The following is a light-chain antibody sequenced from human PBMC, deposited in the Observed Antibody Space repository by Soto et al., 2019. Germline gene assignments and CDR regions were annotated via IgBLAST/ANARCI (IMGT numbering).Light chain of an antibody. V-gene: IGKV3-20*01. CDR3: QQYGSSPRIT. CDR2: GAS. CDR1: QSVSSSY. Sequence: EIVLTQSPGTLALSPGERATLSCRASQSVSSSYLAWYQQKPGQAPRLLIYGASSRATGIPDRFSGSGSGTDFTLTIIRLEPEDLAVYYCQQYGSSPRITFGPGTTVDI. J-gene: IGKJ3*01.